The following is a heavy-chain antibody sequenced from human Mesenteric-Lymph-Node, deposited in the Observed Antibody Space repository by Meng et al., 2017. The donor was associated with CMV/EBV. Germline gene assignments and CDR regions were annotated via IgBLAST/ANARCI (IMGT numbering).Heavy chain of an antibody. CDR1: GFAFNKSW. Sequence: GESLKISCVGSGFAFNKSWMSWVRQAPGKGPEWVANIKEDGSDKYYMDSVKGRFTISKDNAKNSVYLQMNSLRAEDTAVYYCAKDQVGMDVWGQGTTVTVSS. V-gene: IGHV3-7*01. CDR3: AKDQVGMDV. J-gene: IGHJ6*02. CDR2: IKEDGSDK.